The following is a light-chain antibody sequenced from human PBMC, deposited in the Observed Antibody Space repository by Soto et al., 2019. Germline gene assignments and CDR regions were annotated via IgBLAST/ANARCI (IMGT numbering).Light chain of an antibody. V-gene: IGLV1-47*01. J-gene: IGLJ3*02. CDR2: SNN. Sequence: QSVLTQPPSASGTPGQRVTISCSGSSSNIGSNYVYWYQQLPGTAPKLLSYSNNQRPSGVPDRCSGSKSGTSASLAISGLRSEDEADYYCAAWDDTLSGPVFGGGTKLTVL. CDR1: SSNIGSNY. CDR3: AAWDDTLSGPV.